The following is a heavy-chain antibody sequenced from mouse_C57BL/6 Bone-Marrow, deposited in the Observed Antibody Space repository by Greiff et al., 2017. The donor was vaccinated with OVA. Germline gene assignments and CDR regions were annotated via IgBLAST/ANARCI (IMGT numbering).Heavy chain of an antibody. CDR1: GYTFTSYW. J-gene: IGHJ1*03. CDR2: IHPSDSDT. V-gene: IGHV1-74*01. D-gene: IGHD1-1*01. Sequence: VQLQQPGADLVKPGASVKVSCKASGYTFTSYWMHWVKQRPGQGLEWIGRIHPSDSDTNYTQKFKGKATLTVGKSSSTAFMQLSILTSQVSSVYSCSYGSLPGGYFDVWGTGTTVTVSS. CDR3: SYGSLPGGYFDV.